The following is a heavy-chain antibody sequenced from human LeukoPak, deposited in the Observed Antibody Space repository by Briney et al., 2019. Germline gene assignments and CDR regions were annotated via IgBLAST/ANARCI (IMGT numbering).Heavy chain of an antibody. D-gene: IGHD6-19*01. CDR1: GFTFSTYA. CDR3: AKPFNTGWYFVY. CDR2: ISGGSGVST. Sequence: GGSLRLSCAASGFTFSTYAMIWVRQPPGKGLEWVSAISGGSGVSTYYSESVKGRFTVSRDNSKNTVYLQMNSLRAEDTAVYYCAKPFNTGWYFVYWGQGTLVAVSS. J-gene: IGHJ4*02. V-gene: IGHV3-23*01.